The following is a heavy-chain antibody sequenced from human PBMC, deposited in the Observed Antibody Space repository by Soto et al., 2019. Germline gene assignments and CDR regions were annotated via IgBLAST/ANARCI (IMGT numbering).Heavy chain of an antibody. CDR1: GYTFTSYA. D-gene: IGHD1-26*01. CDR3: ARDLGSYYWVGSYGMDV. Sequence: ASVKVSCKASGYTFTSYAMNWVRQAPGQGLEWMGWINTNTGNPTYAQGFTGRFVFSLDTSVSTAYLQICSLKAEDTAVYYCARDLGSYYWVGSYGMDVWGQGTTVTVSS. J-gene: IGHJ6*02. CDR2: INTNTGNP. V-gene: IGHV7-4-1*01.